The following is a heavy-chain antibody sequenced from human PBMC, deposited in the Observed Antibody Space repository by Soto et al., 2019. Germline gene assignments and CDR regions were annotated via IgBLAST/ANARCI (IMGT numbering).Heavy chain of an antibody. CDR3: ARDRIQLRLGKYSFTSMDV. CDR1: GGTFSDFA. J-gene: IGHJ6*02. CDR2: IVPRVGSP. D-gene: IGHD3-3*01. V-gene: IGHV1-69*06. Sequence: QVQLVQSGAEMRKPGSSLTVSCKASGGTFSDFAFSWVRQAPGQELEWMGGIVPRVGSPNYAQKFGGRGAISVDKSTSTVYMEESSLSFDDTAVYFCARDRIQLRLGKYSFTSMDVWGQGTTITVSS.